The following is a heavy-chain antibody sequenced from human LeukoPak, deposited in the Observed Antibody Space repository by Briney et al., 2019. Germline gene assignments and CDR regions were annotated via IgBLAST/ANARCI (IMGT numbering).Heavy chain of an antibody. CDR3: ARRSEFGVLYYMDI. J-gene: IGHJ6*03. CDR1: GFTFSSYS. D-gene: IGHD3-16*01. V-gene: IGHV3-48*01. CDR2: ISGSSGTI. Sequence: GGSLRLSCVASGFTFSSYSMNWVRQAPGKGLEWVSYISGSSGTIYYADSVKGRFTISRDNAKNSLYLQMNSLGAEDTAVYYCARRSEFGVLYYMDIWGKGTTVTVSS.